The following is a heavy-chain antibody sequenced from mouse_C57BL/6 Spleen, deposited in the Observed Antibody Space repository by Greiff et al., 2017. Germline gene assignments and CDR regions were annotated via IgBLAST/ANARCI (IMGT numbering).Heavy chain of an antibody. CDR1: GFNINNSY. CDR3: ARGGISSSFDY. J-gene: IGHJ2*01. CDR2: INPANGNT. Sequence: EVQLQQSVAELVRPGASVKLSCTASGFNINNSYMHWVKQRPEQGLEWIGRINPANGNTKYAPKFQGKATITADTSSNTAYLQLSSLTSEDTAIYYCARGGISSSFDYWGQGTTLTVSS. D-gene: IGHD1-1*01. V-gene: IGHV14-3*01.